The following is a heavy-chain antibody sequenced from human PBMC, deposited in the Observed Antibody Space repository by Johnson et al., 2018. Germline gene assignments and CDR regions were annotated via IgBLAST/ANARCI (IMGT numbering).Heavy chain of an antibody. CDR2: VNPSGGST. V-gene: IGHV1-46*01. CDR1: GYTFTSYY. J-gene: IGHJ3*02. CDR3: ARDVGATLGAFDN. Sequence: QVQLVESGAEVKKPGASVKVSCKASGYTFTSYYMHWVRQAPGQGLEWMGIVNPSGGSTRYGQKFQGRVTLTRDTSTSTVYMELSSLRSEDTAVYYCARDVGATLGAFDNWGQGTTVTVSS. D-gene: IGHD1-26*01.